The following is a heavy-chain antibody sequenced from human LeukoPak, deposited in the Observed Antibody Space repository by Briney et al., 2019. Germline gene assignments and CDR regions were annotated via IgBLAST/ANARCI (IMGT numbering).Heavy chain of an antibody. CDR1: GYTFTSYG. V-gene: IGHV1-18*01. CDR3: ARDVTMLERGVGY. Sequence: ASVKVSCKASGYTFTSYGISWVRQAPGQGLEWMGWISPYNGNTNYAQKFQGRVTTTTDTSTSTAYMELRSLRSDDTAVDFCARDVTMLERGVGYWGQGTLVTVSS. J-gene: IGHJ4*02. D-gene: IGHD3-10*02. CDR2: ISPYNGNT.